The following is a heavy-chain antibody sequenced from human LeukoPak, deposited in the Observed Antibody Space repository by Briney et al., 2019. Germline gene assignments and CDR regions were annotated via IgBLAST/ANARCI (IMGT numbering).Heavy chain of an antibody. Sequence: GGTLRLSCAASGFTFSSYGMSWVRQAPGKGLEWVSYISSSGSTIYYADSVKDRFTISRDNAKNSLYLQMNSLRAEDTAVYYCASFSGWGSTFDYWGQGTLVTVSS. CDR1: GFTFSSYG. D-gene: IGHD6-19*01. V-gene: IGHV3-48*04. CDR3: ASFSGWGSTFDY. J-gene: IGHJ4*02. CDR2: ISSSGSTI.